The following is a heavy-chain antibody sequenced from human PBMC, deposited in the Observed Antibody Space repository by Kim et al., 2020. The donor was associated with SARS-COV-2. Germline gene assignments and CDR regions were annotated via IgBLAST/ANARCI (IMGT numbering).Heavy chain of an antibody. Sequence: ASVKVSCKASGYTFTGYYMHWVRQAPGQGLEWMGWINPNSGGTNYAQKFQGWVTMTRDTSISTAYMELSRLRSDDTAVYYCARDGLGDDMLTGYYPDYYYYGMDVWGQGTTVTVSS. D-gene: IGHD3-9*01. V-gene: IGHV1-2*04. J-gene: IGHJ6*02. CDR3: ARDGLGDDMLTGYYPDYYYYGMDV. CDR1: GYTFTGYY. CDR2: INPNSGGT.